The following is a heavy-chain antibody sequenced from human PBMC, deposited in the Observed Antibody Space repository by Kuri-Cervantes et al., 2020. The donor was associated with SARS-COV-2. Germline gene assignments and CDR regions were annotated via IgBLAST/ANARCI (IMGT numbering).Heavy chain of an antibody. CDR1: GFTFRDYY. Sequence: GESLKISWSASGFTFRDYYMSWIRQAPGRGLEWVSYISSSGSTIYYADSVKGRFTIYRDNAKNSLYLQMNSLRAEDTAVYYCARGPPGYDFWSGYPNWFDPWGQGTLVTVSS. CDR2: ISSSGSTI. CDR3: ARGPPGYDFWSGYPNWFDP. J-gene: IGHJ5*02. D-gene: IGHD3-3*01. V-gene: IGHV3-11*04.